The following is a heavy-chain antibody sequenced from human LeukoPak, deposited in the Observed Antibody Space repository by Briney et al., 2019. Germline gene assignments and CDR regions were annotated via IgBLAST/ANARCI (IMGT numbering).Heavy chain of an antibody. CDR3: ATDPGYYDSSGYPFDY. CDR2: FDPEDGET. V-gene: IGHV1-24*01. D-gene: IGHD3-22*01. J-gene: IGHJ4*02. CDR1: GYTFTSYD. Sequence: ASVKVSCKASGYTFTSYDINWVRQAPGKGLEWMGGFDPEDGETIYAQKFQGRVTMTEDTSTDTAYMELSSLRSEDTAVYYCATDPGYYDSSGYPFDYWGQGTLVTVSS.